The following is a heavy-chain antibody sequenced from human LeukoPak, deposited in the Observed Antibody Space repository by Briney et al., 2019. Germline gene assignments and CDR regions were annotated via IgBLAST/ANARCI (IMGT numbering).Heavy chain of an antibody. CDR3: ASSSWSVNYYSYYYMDV. J-gene: IGHJ6*03. CDR2: IYISGGT. Sequence: SETLSLTCTVSGGSFSSYYWSWIRQPAGKGLERIGCIYISGGTNYNPSLKSRVTMSVDTSKNQFSLKLTSVTAADTAVYYCASSSWSVNYYSYYYMDVWGKGTTVTVSS. V-gene: IGHV4-4*07. CDR1: GGSFSSYY. D-gene: IGHD6-13*01.